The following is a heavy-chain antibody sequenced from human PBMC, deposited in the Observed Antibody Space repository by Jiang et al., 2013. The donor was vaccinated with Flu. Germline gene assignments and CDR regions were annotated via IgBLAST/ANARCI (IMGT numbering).Heavy chain of an antibody. J-gene: IGHJ4*02. CDR3: AREISHTGYYHDDSGYQSYFDS. V-gene: IGHV4-4*02. CDR1: DGSISSSPG. D-gene: IGHD5-12*01. Sequence: PGLVKPSGTLSLSCAVSDGSISSSPGGLGSASPHGRGVEWIGEISLSGNTNYNPSLRSRVIISIDKSKNHFSLRLSSVTAADTAVYYCAREISHTGYYHDDSGYQSYFDSWGQGTLVTVSS. CDR2: ISLSGNT.